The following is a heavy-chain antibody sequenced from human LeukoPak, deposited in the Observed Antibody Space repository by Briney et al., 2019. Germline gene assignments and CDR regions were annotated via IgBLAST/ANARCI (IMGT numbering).Heavy chain of an antibody. Sequence: SVKVSCKASGGTFSSYAISWVRQAPGQGLEWMGGIIPIFGTADYAQKFQGRVTITADESTSTAYMELSSLRSEDTAVYYCASHYCSGGSCYLLAIDYWGQGTLVTVSS. CDR3: ASHYCSGGSCYLLAIDY. CDR2: IIPIFGTA. CDR1: GGTFSSYA. D-gene: IGHD2-15*01. J-gene: IGHJ4*02. V-gene: IGHV1-69*13.